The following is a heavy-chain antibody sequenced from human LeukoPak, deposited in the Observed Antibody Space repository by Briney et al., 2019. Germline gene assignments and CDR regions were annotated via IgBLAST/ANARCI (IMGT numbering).Heavy chain of an antibody. CDR3: ARGTRDGYNPTFDY. V-gene: IGHV6-1*01. CDR2: TYYTSKLYN. Sequence: SQTLSLTCAISGDSVSTNSAAWNWVRQSPSGGLEWLGRTYYTSKLYNDYALSMKGLITINPDTSKNQFSLQLNSVTPEDTALYYCARGTRDGYNPTFDYWGQGTLVTVSS. D-gene: IGHD5-24*01. CDR1: GDSVSTNSAA. J-gene: IGHJ4*02.